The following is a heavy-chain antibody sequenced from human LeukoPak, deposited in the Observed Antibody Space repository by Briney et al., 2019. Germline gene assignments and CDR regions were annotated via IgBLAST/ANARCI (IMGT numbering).Heavy chain of an antibody. Sequence: ASVKVSCKASGYTFTGYYIHWVRQAPGQGLEGMGWINPNSGGTNYALKFQGRVTMTRDTSISTAYMELRRLRSDDTAVYYCARVLERHFDYWGQGTLVTASS. V-gene: IGHV1-2*02. CDR2: INPNSGGT. CDR3: ARVLERHFDY. CDR1: GYTFTGYY. J-gene: IGHJ4*02. D-gene: IGHD1-1*01.